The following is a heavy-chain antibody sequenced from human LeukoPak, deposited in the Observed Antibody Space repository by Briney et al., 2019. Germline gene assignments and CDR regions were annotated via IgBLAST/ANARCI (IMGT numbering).Heavy chain of an antibody. D-gene: IGHD5-24*01. J-gene: IGHJ3*02. CDR2: INPDGGNT. V-gene: IGHV1-46*01. Sequence: ASVKVSCKASGYTFTNCYIHRVRQAPGQVLEWMGLINPDGGNTNYAQNFQGRVTLTRDTSTSTVYMELSSLRSEDTAIYYCARIRDGYNDAYDIWGQGTVVTVPS. CDR3: ARIRDGYNDAYDI. CDR1: GYTFTNCY.